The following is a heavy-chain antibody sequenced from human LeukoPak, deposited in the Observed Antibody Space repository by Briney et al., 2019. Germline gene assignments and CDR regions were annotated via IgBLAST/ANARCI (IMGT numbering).Heavy chain of an antibody. Sequence: SETLSLTCAVYGGSFSGYYWSWIRPPPGKGLEWIGEINHSGSTNYNPSLKSRVTISVDTSKNQFSLKLSSVTAADTAVYYCARGRISYYYYYYMDVWGKGTTVTVSS. CDR1: GGSFSGYY. CDR3: ARGRISYYYYYYMDV. J-gene: IGHJ6*03. CDR2: INHSGST. V-gene: IGHV4-34*01.